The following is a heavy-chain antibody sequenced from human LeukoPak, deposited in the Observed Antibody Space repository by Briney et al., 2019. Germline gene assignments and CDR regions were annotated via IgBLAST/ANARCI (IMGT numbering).Heavy chain of an antibody. Sequence: GGSLRLSCAASGFIFSNYGMNWVRQAPGKGLEWVSHISSSSSTIYYADSVKGRFTISRDNAKNSLYLQMNGLRAEDTAVYYCARGSGHTIDYWGQGTLVTVSS. CDR2: ISSSSSTI. D-gene: IGHD6-19*01. J-gene: IGHJ4*02. CDR1: GFIFSNYG. CDR3: ARGSGHTIDY. V-gene: IGHV3-48*01.